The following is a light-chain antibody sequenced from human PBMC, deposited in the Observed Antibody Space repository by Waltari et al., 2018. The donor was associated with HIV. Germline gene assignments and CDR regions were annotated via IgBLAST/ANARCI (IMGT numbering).Light chain of an antibody. CDR2: GAS. CDR1: QSVNTN. Sequence: ELVMTQSPVTLSVSPGERATLSCTASQSVNTNLAWYQQKPGQSPRLLFYGASTSATGSPARFSVSGSGTEFTFTISSLQSEDFAVYYCQQYDDWHPITFGQGTRLEIK. CDR3: QQYDDWHPIT. V-gene: IGKV3-15*01. J-gene: IGKJ5*01.